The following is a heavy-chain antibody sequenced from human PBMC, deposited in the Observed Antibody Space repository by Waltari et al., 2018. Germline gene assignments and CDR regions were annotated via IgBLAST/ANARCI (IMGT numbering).Heavy chain of an antibody. J-gene: IGHJ5*02. CDR1: GYPFLTYD. CDR3: ARAVRDQLLSDP. D-gene: IGHD2-2*01. V-gene: IGHV1-8*02. Sequence: QVQLVQSGPEVKKPGASGRVSCRASGYPFLTYDITWVRLAPGQGLEWMGWMNPIRGNTGYAQKFQGRVSMTGDPSINTAYMELSGLTIDDTAVYYCARAVRDQLLSDPWGQGTLVAVSS. CDR2: MNPIRGNT.